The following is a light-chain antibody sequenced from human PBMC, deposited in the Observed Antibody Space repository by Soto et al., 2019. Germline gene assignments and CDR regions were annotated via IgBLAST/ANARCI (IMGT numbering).Light chain of an antibody. CDR1: SSDVGAYNY. CDR2: EVS. J-gene: IGLJ2*01. Sequence: QSALTQPASVSGSPGQSITISCTGTSSDVGAYNYVSWYQQHPGKVPKLIIYEVSNRPSGDSNRFSGSKSGNTASLTISGLQAEDEADYYCSSYTTTSTVVFGGGTKVTVL. V-gene: IGLV2-14*01. CDR3: SSYTTTSTVV.